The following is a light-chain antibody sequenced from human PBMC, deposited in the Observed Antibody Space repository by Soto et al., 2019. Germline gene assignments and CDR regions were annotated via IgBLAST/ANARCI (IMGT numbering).Light chain of an antibody. CDR3: QQSGNSPLT. J-gene: IGKJ5*01. V-gene: IGKV3-20*01. CDR1: QPVSGSH. CDR2: GAS. Sequence: ESVLTQSPGTLSLSPGERATLSCRASQPVSGSHLAWYQQRPGRAPRLLIYGASSRATGIPDRFSGSGSGTDFTLTISRLEPEDFAVYFCQQSGNSPLTFGQGTRLEIK.